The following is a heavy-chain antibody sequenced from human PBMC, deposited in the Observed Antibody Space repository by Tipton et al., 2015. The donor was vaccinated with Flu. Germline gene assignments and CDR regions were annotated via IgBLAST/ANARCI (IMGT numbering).Heavy chain of an antibody. V-gene: IGHV4-59*08. D-gene: IGHD3-9*01. CDR3: ARSGPRTYYDILTGYSQPDWFDP. Sequence: TLSLTCTVSGGSISSYYWSWIRQPPGKGLEWIGYIYYSGSTNYNPPLKSRVTISVDTSKNQFPLKLSSVTAADTAVYYCARSGPRTYYDILTGYSQPDWFDPWGQGTLVTVSS. J-gene: IGHJ5*02. CDR1: GGSISSYY. CDR2: IYYSGST.